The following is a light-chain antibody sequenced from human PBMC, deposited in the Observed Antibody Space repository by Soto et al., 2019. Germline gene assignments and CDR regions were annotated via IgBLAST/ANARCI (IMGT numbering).Light chain of an antibody. CDR2: GAS. J-gene: IGKJ1*01. CDR3: LQDHNYPWT. Sequence: QMTQSPSSLSASVRDRVIITCRASQDIGNDLGWYQKRPGKAPKLLIYGASSLRRGVPSRFSGSGSGTHFTLTINSLQAEDSATYFCLQDHNYPWTFGQGTKVDIK. V-gene: IGKV1-6*02. CDR1: QDIGND.